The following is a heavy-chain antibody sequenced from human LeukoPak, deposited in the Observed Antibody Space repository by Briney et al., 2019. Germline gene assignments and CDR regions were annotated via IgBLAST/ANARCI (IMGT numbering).Heavy chain of an antibody. V-gene: IGHV3-30*01. CDR1: GFTFSSYA. Sequence: GRSLRLSCAASGFTFSSYAMHWVRQAPGKGLEWVAVMSYDGSNKYYADSVKGRFTISRDNSKNTLYLQMNSLRADDTAVYYCAREGCSSTSCYYYMDVWGKGTTVTVSS. CDR2: MSYDGSNK. D-gene: IGHD2-2*01. CDR3: AREGCSSTSCYYYMDV. J-gene: IGHJ6*03.